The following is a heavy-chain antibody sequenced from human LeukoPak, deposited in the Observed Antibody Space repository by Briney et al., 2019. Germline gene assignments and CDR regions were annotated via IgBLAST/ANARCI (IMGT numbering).Heavy chain of an antibody. D-gene: IGHD6-19*01. V-gene: IGHV3-23*01. J-gene: IGHJ3*02. CDR2: ISGSGGST. CDR3: ARDPPGSGWHNDAFDI. CDR1: GFTFSSYA. Sequence: GGSLRLSCAASGFTFSSYAMSWVRQAPGKGLEWVSAISGSGGSTYYADSVKGRFTISRDNSKNTLYLQMNSLRAEDTAVYYCARDPPGSGWHNDAFDIWGQGTMVTVSS.